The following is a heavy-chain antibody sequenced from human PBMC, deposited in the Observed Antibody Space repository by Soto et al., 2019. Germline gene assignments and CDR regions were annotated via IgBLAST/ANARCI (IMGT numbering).Heavy chain of an antibody. CDR2: IYPGDSNT. D-gene: IGHD3-3*01. J-gene: IGHJ5*02. Sequence: GESLKISCKGSGYSFTSYWIGWVRQMPGKGLEWMGIIYPGDSNTRYSPSFQGQVTISADKSISTAYLQWSSLKASDTAMYYCARHPTYYDFWSGPYNWFDPWCQGTLVTVSS. CDR3: ARHPTYYDFWSGPYNWFDP. CDR1: GYSFTSYW. V-gene: IGHV5-51*01.